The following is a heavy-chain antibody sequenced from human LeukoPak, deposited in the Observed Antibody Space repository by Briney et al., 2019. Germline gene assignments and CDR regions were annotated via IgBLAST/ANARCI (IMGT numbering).Heavy chain of an antibody. Sequence: PGGSLRLSCAASEFTFSNYAMSWVRQAPGKGLEWVSAMTASGESAEYADSVKGRFTISRDNSKNMVYMQMNSLRVEDTAIYYCARRRGPAYGDFDYWGQGTLVTVSS. CDR3: ARRRGPAYGDFDY. CDR1: EFTFSNYA. CDR2: MTASGESA. J-gene: IGHJ4*02. V-gene: IGHV3-23*01. D-gene: IGHD4-17*01.